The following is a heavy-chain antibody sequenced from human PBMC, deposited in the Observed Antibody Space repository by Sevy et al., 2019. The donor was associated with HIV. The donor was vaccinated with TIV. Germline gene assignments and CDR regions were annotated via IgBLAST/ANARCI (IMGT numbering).Heavy chain of an antibody. CDR1: GFTFHTYW. V-gene: IGHV3-7*01. D-gene: IGHD4-17*01. CDR3: ARDQHDYGGNLRTGWFDP. CDR2: IRQDGNEI. Sequence: GGSLRLSCAASGFTFHTYWMQWVRQAPGKGLEWVANIRQDGNEIYYADSVKGRFTISRDNSKNTLYLQMNSLRAEDTAVYYCARDQHDYGGNLRTGWFDPWGQGTLVTVSS. J-gene: IGHJ5*02.